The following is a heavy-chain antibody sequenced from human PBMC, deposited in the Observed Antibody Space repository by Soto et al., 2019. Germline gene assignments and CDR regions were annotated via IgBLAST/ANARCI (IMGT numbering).Heavy chain of an antibody. CDR1: GGSISSYY. D-gene: IGHD4-17*01. CDR2: IYYSGST. Sequence: SETLSLTCTVSGGSISSYYWSWIRQPPGKGLEWIGYIYYSGSTNYNPSLKSRVTISVDTSKNQFSLKLSSVNAADTAVYYFARKMTTDYYYYGMDVWGQGTTVTVSS. J-gene: IGHJ6*02. CDR3: ARKMTTDYYYYGMDV. V-gene: IGHV4-59*01.